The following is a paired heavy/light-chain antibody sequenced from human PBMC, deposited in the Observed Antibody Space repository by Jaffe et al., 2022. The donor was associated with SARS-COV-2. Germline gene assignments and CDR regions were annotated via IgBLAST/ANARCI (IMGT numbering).Heavy chain of an antibody. D-gene: IGHD6-19*01. CDR2: ISETGGST. CDR1: GFTFSSYA. CDR3: AKGLYSSGWYRAFEY. V-gene: IGHV3-23*04. Sequence: EVQLVESGGGLVQPGGSLRLSCAASGFTFSSYAMSWVRQAPGKGLEWVSTISETGGSTYYADSVKGRFAISRDNSKNTLYLQMDSLSAEDTATYYCAKGLYSSGWYRAFEYWGQGTLVTVSS. J-gene: IGHJ4*02.
Light chain of an antibody. CDR1: SSDVGFYNY. J-gene: IGLJ1*01. Sequence: QSALTQPASVSGSPGQSITISCTRTSSDVGFYNYVSWYQQHPGKAPKLMIYDVTYRPSGVSNRFSGSKSGNTASLTISGLQAEDEADYFCTSYTTGGTLVFGTGTKVTVL. CDR3: TSYTTGGTLV. V-gene: IGLV2-14*01. CDR2: DVT.